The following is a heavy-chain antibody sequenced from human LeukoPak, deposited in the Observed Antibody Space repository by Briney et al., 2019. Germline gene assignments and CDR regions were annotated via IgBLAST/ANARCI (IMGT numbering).Heavy chain of an antibody. CDR3: AKDGGYHFWSGYYIFSPPPWRSDYYYGMDV. CDR2: ISGSGGST. J-gene: IGHJ6*02. Sequence: PGGSLRLSCAASGFTFSNAWMSWVRQAPGKGLEWVSAISGSGGSTYYADSVKGRFTISRDNSKNTLYLQMNSLRAEDTAVYYCAKDGGYHFWSGYYIFSPPPWRSDYYYGMDVWGQGTTVTVSS. V-gene: IGHV3-23*01. D-gene: IGHD3-3*01. CDR1: GFTFSNAW.